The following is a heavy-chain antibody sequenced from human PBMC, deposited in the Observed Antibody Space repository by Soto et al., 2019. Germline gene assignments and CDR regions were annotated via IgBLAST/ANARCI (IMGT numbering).Heavy chain of an antibody. CDR3: ARDDTPTMITPYYFDY. CDR1: GFTFSSYW. CDR2: IHFDGSTT. D-gene: IGHD3-22*01. J-gene: IGHJ4*02. Sequence: GGSLRLSCAASGFTFSSYWMHWVRQVSGKGLVWVSRIHFDGSTTHYADSVKGRFTISRDNSKNTLYLQMNSLRAEDTAVYYCARDDTPTMITPYYFDYWGQGTLVTVSS. V-gene: IGHV3-74*01.